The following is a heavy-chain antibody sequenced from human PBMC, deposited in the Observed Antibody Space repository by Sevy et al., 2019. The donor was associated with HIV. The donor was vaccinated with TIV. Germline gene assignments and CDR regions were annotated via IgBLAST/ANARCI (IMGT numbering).Heavy chain of an antibody. D-gene: IGHD2-15*01. J-gene: IGHJ6*02. CDR1: TFTFSDYW. V-gene: IGHV3-11*06. CDR3: ARAKGYCSGGSCYSLYYYYYGMDV. Sequence: GGSLRLSCAASTFTFSDYWMTWVRQAPGKGLEWVSYISSSSSYTNYADSVNGRFTISRDNAKNSLYLQMNSLRAEDTAVYYCARAKGYCSGGSCYSLYYYYYGMDVWGQGTTVTVSS. CDR2: ISSSSSYT.